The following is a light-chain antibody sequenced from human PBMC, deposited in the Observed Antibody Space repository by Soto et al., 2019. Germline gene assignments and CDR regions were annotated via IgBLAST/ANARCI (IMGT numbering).Light chain of an antibody. Sequence: QSALTQPASVSGSPGQSITISCTGTSSDVGGYNYVSWYQQHPGKAPKLMISEVSNRPSGVSNRFSGSKSGTTASLTISGLQAEDEADYYCSSYTSSSTYVFGTGTKLTVL. J-gene: IGLJ1*01. CDR1: SSDVGGYNY. CDR2: EVS. CDR3: SSYTSSSTYV. V-gene: IGLV2-14*01.